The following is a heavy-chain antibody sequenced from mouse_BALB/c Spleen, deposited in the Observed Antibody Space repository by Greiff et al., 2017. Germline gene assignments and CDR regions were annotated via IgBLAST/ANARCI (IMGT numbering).Heavy chain of an antibody. J-gene: IGHJ3*01. V-gene: IGHV7-3*02. CDR2: IRNKANGYTT. D-gene: IGHD2-4*01. Sequence: EVKLMESGGGLVQPGGSLRLSCATSGFTFTDYYMSWVRQPPGKALEWLGFIRNKANGYTTEYSASVKGRFTISRDNSQSILYLQMNTLRAEDSATYYCARGDYDGGFAYWGQGTLVTVSA. CDR3: ARGDYDGGFAY. CDR1: GFTFTDYY.